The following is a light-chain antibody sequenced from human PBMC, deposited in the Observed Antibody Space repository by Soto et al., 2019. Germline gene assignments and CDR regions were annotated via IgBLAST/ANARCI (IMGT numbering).Light chain of an antibody. Sequence: EIVLTQSPGTLSLSPGERATLSCRASQSVSSSYLAWYQQKPGQAPRLLIYGASSRATGIPDRFSGGGSGTDFTLTISRLEPEDFAVYYCQHYGSSFTWTFGQGTKVEIK. CDR3: QHYGSSFTWT. CDR1: QSVSSSY. V-gene: IGKV3-20*01. CDR2: GAS. J-gene: IGKJ1*01.